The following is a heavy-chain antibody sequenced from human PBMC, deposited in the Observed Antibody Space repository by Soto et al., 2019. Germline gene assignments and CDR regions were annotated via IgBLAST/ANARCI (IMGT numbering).Heavy chain of an antibody. Sequence: LRLSFAASGFTFISYEMNWVRQAPGKGLEWVSYISSSGSTIYYADSVKGRFTISRDNAKNSLYLQMNSLRAEDTAVYYCARVEITIFSYYYYGMDVWGQGTTVTVSS. CDR2: ISSSGSTI. CDR1: GFTFISYE. V-gene: IGHV3-48*03. J-gene: IGHJ6*02. CDR3: ARVEITIFSYYYYGMDV. D-gene: IGHD3-3*01.